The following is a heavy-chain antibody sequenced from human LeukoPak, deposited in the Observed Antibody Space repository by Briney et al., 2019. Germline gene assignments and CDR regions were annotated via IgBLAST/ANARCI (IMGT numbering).Heavy chain of an antibody. J-gene: IGHJ4*02. CDR3: ARGAGWYDY. CDR2: IYYSGST. V-gene: IGHV4-59*08. CDR1: GGSISSYY. D-gene: IGHD6-19*01. Sequence: PSETLSLTCTVSGGSISSYYWSWIRQPPGKGLEWIGYIYYSGSTNYNPSLKSRVTISVDTSKNQFSLKLSSVTAADTAVYYCARGAGWYDYWGQGTQVTVFS.